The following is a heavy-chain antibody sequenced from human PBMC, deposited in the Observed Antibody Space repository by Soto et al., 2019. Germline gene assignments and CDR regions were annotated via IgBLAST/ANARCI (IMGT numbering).Heavy chain of an antibody. CDR2: MSYSGST. V-gene: IGHV4-39*07. CDR1: GGSLSSSSSY. D-gene: IGHD4-4*01. CDR3: ARGQGYSNLLRYDY. Sequence: SETLSLTCTVSGGSLSSSSSYWGWIRQPPGKGLEWIGSMSYSGSTYHNPSLKSRVTISVDTSKNQFSLKLSSVTAADTAVYYCARGQGYSNLLRYDYWGQGTLVTVSS. J-gene: IGHJ4*02.